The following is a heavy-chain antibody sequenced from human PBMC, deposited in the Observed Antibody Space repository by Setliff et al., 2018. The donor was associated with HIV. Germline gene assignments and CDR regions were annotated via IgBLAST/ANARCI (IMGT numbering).Heavy chain of an antibody. D-gene: IGHD2-15*01. J-gene: IGHJ6*03. CDR1: GYRFTSYA. V-gene: IGHV1-18*01. CDR3: ARGLGGGPEGADYMDV. CDR2: ISAHNGHT. Sequence: ASVKVSCKASGYRFTSYAISWVRQAPGQGLEWMGWISAHNGHTNYAQKFQDRVTMTTDTSTNTAYMELSRLRSDDTAVYYCARGLGGGPEGADYMDVWGTGTTVTVSS.